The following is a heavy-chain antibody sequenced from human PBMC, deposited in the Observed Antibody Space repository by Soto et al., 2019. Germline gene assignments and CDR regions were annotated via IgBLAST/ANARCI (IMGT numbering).Heavy chain of an antibody. Sequence: QVQLLQSGGGVVQPGRSLRLSCVASGFMFSTYGMHWVRQAPGKGLEWVALISYDGSVKYHADFVKGRFTISRDNSKNTLYLQMDTLGPADTAVYFCASDSGPYNYWGQGSLVTVSS. CDR3: ASDSGPYNY. CDR1: GFMFSTYG. J-gene: IGHJ4*02. D-gene: IGHD2-15*01. V-gene: IGHV3-30*03. CDR2: ISYDGSVK.